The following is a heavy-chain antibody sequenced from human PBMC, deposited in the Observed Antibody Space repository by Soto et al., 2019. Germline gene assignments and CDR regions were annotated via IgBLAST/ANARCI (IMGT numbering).Heavy chain of an antibody. V-gene: IGHV1-18*01. CDR2: ISAYNGNT. J-gene: IGHJ4*02. D-gene: IGHD1-26*01. Sequence: QVQLVQSGAGVLKPGASVKVSCKASGYTFTTYGISWVRQAPGQGLEWMGWISAYNGNTNYAQKLQGRVTMTTDTSTSTAYMELRSLRSDDTAVYYCVRDASLPGYFDYWGQGTLVTVSS. CDR3: VRDASLPGYFDY. CDR1: GYTFTTYG.